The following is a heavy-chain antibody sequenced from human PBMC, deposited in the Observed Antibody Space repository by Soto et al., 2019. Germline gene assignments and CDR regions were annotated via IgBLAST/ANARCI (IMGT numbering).Heavy chain of an antibody. CDR1: GFSFSGSA. CDR2: ISSRPSTYAT. V-gene: IGHV3-73*01. D-gene: IGHD3-10*01. CDR3: ARHWGSGSEFDC. Sequence: GGSLRLSCAGSGFSFSGSAMHWVRQASGKGLEWVGRISSRPSTYATAASVKGRFTISRDDSRNTAYLQMNSLKTEDTAVYYCARHWGSGSEFDCWGQGTLVTVSS. J-gene: IGHJ4*02.